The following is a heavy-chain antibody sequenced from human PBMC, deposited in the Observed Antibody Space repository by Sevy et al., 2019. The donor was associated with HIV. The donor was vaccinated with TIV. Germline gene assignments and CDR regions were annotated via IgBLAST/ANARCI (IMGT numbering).Heavy chain of an antibody. J-gene: IGHJ4*02. V-gene: IGHV3-30*18. CDR3: AKDTGFSGWYYFDS. CDR1: GFIFRTYG. D-gene: IGHD5-12*01. Sequence: GGSLRLSCAASGFIFRTYGMHWVRQAPGKGLEWVANILYDGLSDYYADSVKGRFTVSRDNSKNTLYLEMHSLRPDDTAVYYCAKDTGFSGWYYFDSWGQGTQVTVS. CDR2: ILYDGLSD.